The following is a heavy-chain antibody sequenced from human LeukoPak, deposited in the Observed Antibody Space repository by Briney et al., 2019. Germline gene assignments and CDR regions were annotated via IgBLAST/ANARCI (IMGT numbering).Heavy chain of an antibody. J-gene: IGHJ1*01. CDR1: GFTFSDYS. D-gene: IGHD4-17*01. CDR2: ISSRSTYR. V-gene: IGHV3-21*06. CDR3: ARDMTTATTCYLQH. Sequence: KTGGSLRLSCAASGFTFSDYSMNWVRQAPGKGLEWVSSISSRSTYRYYADSVKGRFTITRDNAKNSLCLQMNSLRAEDTAVYYCARDMTTATTCYLQHWGQGTLVTVSS.